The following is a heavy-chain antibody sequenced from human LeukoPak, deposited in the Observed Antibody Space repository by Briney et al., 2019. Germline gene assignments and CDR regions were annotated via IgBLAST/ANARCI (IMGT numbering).Heavy chain of an antibody. V-gene: IGHV4-34*01. J-gene: IGHJ4*02. CDR3: ASLYVRDYYDSSGYNPVYFDY. CDR1: GGSFSGYY. Sequence: PSETLSLTCAVYGGSFSGYYWSWIRQPPGKGLEWIGEINHSGSTYYNPSLKSRVTISVDTSKNQFSLKLSSVTAADTAVYYCASLYVRDYYDSSGYNPVYFDYWGQGTLVTVSS. CDR2: INHSGST. D-gene: IGHD3-22*01.